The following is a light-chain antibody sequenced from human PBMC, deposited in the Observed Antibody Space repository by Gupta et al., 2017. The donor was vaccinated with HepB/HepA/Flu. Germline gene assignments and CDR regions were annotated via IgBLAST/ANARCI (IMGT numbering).Light chain of an antibody. CDR3: QQSNSTPLT. V-gene: IGKV1-39*01. J-gene: IGKJ4*01. CDR2: AAS. Sequence: GDSVTITCRASQTMNNFLHWYQQKPGEAPKLLIYAASRSQSGVPSRFRGSGSGTDFTLTINILQPEDFATYYCQQSNSTPLTFGGGTKVEIK. CDR1: QTMNNF.